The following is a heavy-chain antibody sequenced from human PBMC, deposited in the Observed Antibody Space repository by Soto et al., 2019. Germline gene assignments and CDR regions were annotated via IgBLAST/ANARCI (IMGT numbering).Heavy chain of an antibody. CDR2: ISWNSGSI. V-gene: IGHV3-9*01. Sequence: EVQLVESGGGLVQPGRSLRLSCAASGFTFDDYAMHWVRQAPGKGLEWVSGISWNSGSIGYADSVKGRFTISRDNAKNSLYLQMNSLRAEDTALYYCAKEGRGQDFWSGYYFAGPHYFDYWGQGTLVTVSS. CDR1: GFTFDDYA. CDR3: AKEGRGQDFWSGYYFAGPHYFDY. D-gene: IGHD3-3*01. J-gene: IGHJ4*02.